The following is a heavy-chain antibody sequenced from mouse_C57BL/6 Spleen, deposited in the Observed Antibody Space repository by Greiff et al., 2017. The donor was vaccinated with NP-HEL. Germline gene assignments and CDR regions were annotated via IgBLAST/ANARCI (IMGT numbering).Heavy chain of an antibody. CDR1: GYSITSGYD. CDR2: ISYSGST. Sequence: DVQLQESGPGMVKPSQSLSLTCTVTGYSITSGYDWHWIRHFPGNKLEWMGYISYSGSTNYNPSLKSRISITHDTSKNHFFLKLNSVTTEDTATYYCARDDYYGSSHWYFDVWGTGTTVTVSS. J-gene: IGHJ1*03. V-gene: IGHV3-1*01. D-gene: IGHD1-1*01. CDR3: ARDDYYGSSHWYFDV.